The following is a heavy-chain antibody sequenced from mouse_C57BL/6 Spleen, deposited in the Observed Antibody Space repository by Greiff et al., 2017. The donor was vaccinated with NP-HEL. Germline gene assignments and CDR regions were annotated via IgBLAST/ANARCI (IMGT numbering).Heavy chain of an antibody. CDR3: TNLEYYASRPSFAY. CDR2: IDPSDSYT. J-gene: IGHJ4*01. Sequence: QVQLQQPGAELVMPGASVKLSCKASGYTFTSYWMHWVKQRPGQGLEWIGEIDPSDSYTNYNQKFKGKSTLTVNKSSITAYMQLSSLTSEDSAVYYCTNLEYYASRPSFAYWGQGTSVTVSS. D-gene: IGHD1-1*01. V-gene: IGHV1-69*01. CDR1: GYTFTSYW.